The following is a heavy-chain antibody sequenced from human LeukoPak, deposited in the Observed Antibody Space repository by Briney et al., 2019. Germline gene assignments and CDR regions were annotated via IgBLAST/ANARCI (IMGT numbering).Heavy chain of an antibody. CDR3: ARDDLQNGVFNY. D-gene: IGHD4-17*01. CDR1: GYTFTSYG. V-gene: IGHV1-18*01. J-gene: IGHJ4*02. CDR2: ISAYNGNT. Sequence: AASVKVSCKASGYTFTSYGISWVRQAPGQGLEWMGWISAYNGNTNYAQKLQGRVTVTTDTSTSTAYMELRSLRSDDTAVYYCARDDLQNGVFNYWGQGTLVTVSS.